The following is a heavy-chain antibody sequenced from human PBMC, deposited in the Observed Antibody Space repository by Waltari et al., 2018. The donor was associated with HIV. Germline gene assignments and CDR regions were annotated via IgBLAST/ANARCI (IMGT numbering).Heavy chain of an antibody. CDR3: ARGGHCSGISCYTGDYSYGLDV. D-gene: IGHD2-2*02. CDR1: GFTFSSYW. J-gene: IGHJ6*02. CDR2: INTDGSST. V-gene: IGHV3-74*01. Sequence: EVQLVESGGGLVQPGGSLRLSCAASGFTFSSYWIHWVRQAPGKGLVWVSRINTDGSSTSYAGSVKGRFTISRDNAKNTLYLQMNSLRAEDTAVYYCARGGHCSGISCYTGDYSYGLDVWGQGTTVTVSS.